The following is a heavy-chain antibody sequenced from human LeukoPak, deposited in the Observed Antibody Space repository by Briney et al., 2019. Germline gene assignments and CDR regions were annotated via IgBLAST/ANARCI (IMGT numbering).Heavy chain of an antibody. CDR3: TKIAVPVPGRYHIDV. Sequence: GGSLRLSCAASGFIFENYAMHWVRLLPGKGLEWVSGISYNGGVVAYMDSVRGRFTISRDNAKNSLYLQMTSLKAEDTALYYCTKIAVPVPGRYHIDVWAKGPRSSSP. D-gene: IGHD2-2*01. CDR2: ISYNGGVV. J-gene: IGHJ6*03. CDR1: GFIFENYA. V-gene: IGHV3-9*01.